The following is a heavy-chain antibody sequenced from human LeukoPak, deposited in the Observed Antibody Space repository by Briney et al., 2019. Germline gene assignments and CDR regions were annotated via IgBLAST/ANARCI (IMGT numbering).Heavy chain of an antibody. J-gene: IGHJ5*02. D-gene: IGHD2-15*01. V-gene: IGHV1-69*01. CDR1: GGTFSSYA. Sequence: ASVKVSCKASGGTFSSYAISWVRQAPGQGLEWMGGIIPIFGTANYAQKFQGRVTITADESTSTAYMELSSLRSEDTAVYYCAIVLAATGWFDPWGQGTLVTVSS. CDR3: AIVLAATGWFDP. CDR2: IIPIFGTA.